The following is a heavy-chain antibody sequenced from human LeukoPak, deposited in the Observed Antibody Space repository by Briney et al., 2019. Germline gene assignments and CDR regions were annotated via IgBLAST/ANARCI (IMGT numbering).Heavy chain of an antibody. CDR1: GFNFSPYS. J-gene: IGHJ4*02. Sequence: PGGSLRLSCTASGFNFSPYSMNWVRQAPGKGLEWVSSITGTSNYIYYADSVKGRFTISRDNSKNTLYLQMNSLRAEDTAVYYCARAHIVATMYFDYWGQGTLVTVSS. D-gene: IGHD5-12*01. CDR3: ARAHIVATMYFDY. CDR2: ITGTSNYI. V-gene: IGHV3-21*01.